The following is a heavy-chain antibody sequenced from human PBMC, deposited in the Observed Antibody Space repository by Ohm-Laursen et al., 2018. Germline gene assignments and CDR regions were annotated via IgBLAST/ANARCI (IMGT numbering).Heavy chain of an antibody. Sequence: SDTLSLTCTVSGGSISSSRYYWGWIRQPPGKGLEWIGSIYYSGSTYYNPSLKSRVTISVDTSKNQFSLKLSSVIAADTAVYYCARTVRPTYYYGMDVWGQGTTVTVSS. J-gene: IGHJ6*02. CDR1: GGSISSSRYY. CDR2: IYYSGST. CDR3: ARTVRPTYYYGMDV. V-gene: IGHV4-39*01.